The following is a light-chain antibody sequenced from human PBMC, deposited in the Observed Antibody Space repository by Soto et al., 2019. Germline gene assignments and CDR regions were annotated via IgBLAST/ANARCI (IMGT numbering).Light chain of an antibody. J-gene: IGKJ2*01. Sequence: DIQMTQSPSSLSASVEDRVTIACRSSQSIRSYLNWYQQKQGKAPKLLIYAASSLQSGVPSRFSGSGTGTDFTLTISSLQPEDFATYYCQQYDSHPMYTFGQGTKVDI. CDR2: AAS. CDR3: QQYDSHPMYT. CDR1: QSIRSY. V-gene: IGKV1-39*01.